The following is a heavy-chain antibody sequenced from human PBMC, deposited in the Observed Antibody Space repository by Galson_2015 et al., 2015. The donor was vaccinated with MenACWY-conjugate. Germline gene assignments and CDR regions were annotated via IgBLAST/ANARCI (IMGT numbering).Heavy chain of an antibody. J-gene: IGHJ4*02. CDR1: GFTFSSFA. D-gene: IGHD3-10*01. Sequence: SLRLSCAASGFTFSSFAMSWVRQAPGKGLEWVSGISGSGGSTCYADSVKGRFTISRDNSKNTLYLQMNSLGAEDTAAYYCAKDVPVGVVFGESHYFDYWGQGTLVTVSS. V-gene: IGHV3-23*01. CDR3: AKDVPVGVVFGESHYFDY. CDR2: ISGSGGST.